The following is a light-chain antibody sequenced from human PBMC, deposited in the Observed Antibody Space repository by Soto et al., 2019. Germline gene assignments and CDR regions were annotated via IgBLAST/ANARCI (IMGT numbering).Light chain of an antibody. V-gene: IGKV3D-20*02. CDR1: QTVSSNY. CDR3: QQSYKTPHT. Sequence: EIILTQSPDTLSLSPGERATLSCRASQTVSSNYLAWCQQRPGQAPRLLIFGASSRASGIPDRFSGSGSGTDFTLTISSLQPEDFGTYYCQQSYKTPHTFGQGTRLEIK. CDR2: GAS. J-gene: IGKJ5*01.